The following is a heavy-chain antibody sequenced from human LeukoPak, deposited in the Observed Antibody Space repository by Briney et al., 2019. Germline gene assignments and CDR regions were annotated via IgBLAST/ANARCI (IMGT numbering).Heavy chain of an antibody. CDR1: GGSISSYY. CDR2: IYTSGST. Sequence: SETLSLTCTVSGGSISSYYWSWIRQPPGKGLEWIGYIYTSGSTNYNPSLKSRVTISVDTSKNQFSLKLSSVTAADTAVYYCARFLRSNPSNWFDPWGQGTLVTVSS. J-gene: IGHJ5*02. D-gene: IGHD2/OR15-2a*01. CDR3: ARFLRSNPSNWFDP. V-gene: IGHV4-4*09.